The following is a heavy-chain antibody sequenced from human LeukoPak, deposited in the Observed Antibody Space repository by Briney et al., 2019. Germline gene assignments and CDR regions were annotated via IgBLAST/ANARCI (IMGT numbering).Heavy chain of an antibody. V-gene: IGHV1-2*02. Sequence: AASVKVSRKSSGYTFTGYYMHWLRQAPGQGLAGMGWINPNSGGTNYAQKFQGRVTMTRDTSISTAYMELSRLRSDDTAVYYGARDGLPWELGYYSGMYGSGQASTLTVSS. CDR3: ARDGLPWELGYYSGMYG. CDR1: GYTFTGYY. J-gene: IGHJ6*01. D-gene: IGHD1-26*01. CDR2: INPNSGGT.